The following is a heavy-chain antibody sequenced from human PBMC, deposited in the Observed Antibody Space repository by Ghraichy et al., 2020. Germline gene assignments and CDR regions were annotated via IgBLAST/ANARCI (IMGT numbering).Heavy chain of an antibody. CDR2: IHHSGST. Sequence: SETLSLTCAVYGGSFSDHFWTWIRQPPGKGLEWIGEIHHSGSTNYNPSLKSRVTISIDTSKNHVSLKLTSVTAADTAVYYCTRGRWCGSWGQGALVPVSS. J-gene: IGHJ5*02. CDR3: TRGRWCGS. D-gene: IGHD2-8*01. V-gene: IGHV4-34*01. CDR1: GGSFSDHF.